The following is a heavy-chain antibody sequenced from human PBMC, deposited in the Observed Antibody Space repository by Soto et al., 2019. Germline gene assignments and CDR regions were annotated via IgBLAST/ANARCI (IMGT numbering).Heavy chain of an antibody. V-gene: IGHV3-48*01. CDR2: ISSSSSTI. D-gene: IGHD1-7*01. CDR1: GFTFSSYS. CDR3: ARVTANGTTGFDP. Sequence: EVQLVESGGGLVQPGGSLRLSCAASGFTFSSYSMNWVRQAPGKGLEWVSYISSSSSTIYYADSVKGRFTISRDNAKNSLYLQMNSLRAEDTAVYYCARVTANGTTGFDPWGQGPLVTVSS. J-gene: IGHJ5*02.